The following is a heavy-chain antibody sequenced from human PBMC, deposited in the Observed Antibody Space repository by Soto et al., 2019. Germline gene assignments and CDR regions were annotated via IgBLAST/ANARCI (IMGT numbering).Heavy chain of an antibody. J-gene: IGHJ4*02. CDR3: AKGVEGYVVSSFDS. Sequence: GGSLRLSCAASGFFFSDYAMTWVRQTPGKGLEWVSAITSSGSSTYFADSLKGRITISRDNSKNTLSLQMDSLRVEDSSIYYCAKGVEGYVVSSFDSWGQGALFTVSS. CDR2: ITSSGSST. D-gene: IGHD5-12*01. CDR1: GFFFSDYA. V-gene: IGHV3-23*01.